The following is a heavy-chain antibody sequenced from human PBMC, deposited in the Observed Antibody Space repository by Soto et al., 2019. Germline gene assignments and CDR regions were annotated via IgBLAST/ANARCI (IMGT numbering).Heavy chain of an antibody. Sequence: GGLRLSGLTSGCTFSRNTMNWVRQTPGKGLEWVASITSSGSYVYYADSVKGRFSASRDNAKTSLSLQMDSLRPDDTAIYFCVKDEGIEAMDVWGQGTKVTVSS. V-gene: IGHV3-21*01. CDR1: GCTFSRNT. CDR3: VKDEGIEAMDV. J-gene: IGHJ6*02. CDR2: ITSSGSYV. D-gene: IGHD3-3*02.